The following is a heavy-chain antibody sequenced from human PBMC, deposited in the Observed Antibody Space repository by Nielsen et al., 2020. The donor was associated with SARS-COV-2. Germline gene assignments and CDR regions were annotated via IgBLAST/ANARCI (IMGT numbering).Heavy chain of an antibody. Sequence: GESLKISCAASGFTFSDYYMSWIRQAPGKGLEWVSYISSSGSTIYYADSVKGRFTISRDNAKNSLYLQMNSLRAEDTAVYYCANYGPEYVDTAMDRTNYYYYYGMDVWGQGTTVTVPS. D-gene: IGHD5-18*01. V-gene: IGHV3-11*01. J-gene: IGHJ6*02. CDR3: ANYGPEYVDTAMDRTNYYYYYGMDV. CDR2: ISSSGSTI. CDR1: GFTFSDYY.